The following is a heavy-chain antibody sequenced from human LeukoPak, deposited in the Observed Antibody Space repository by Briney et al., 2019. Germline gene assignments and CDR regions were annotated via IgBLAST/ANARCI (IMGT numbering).Heavy chain of an antibody. D-gene: IGHD2-2*01. Sequence: SGGSLRLSCAASGFTFSSYAMSWVRQAPGKGLEWVSAISGSGGSTYYADSVKGRFTISRDNSKNTLYLQMNSLRAEDTAVYYCARKRDIVVVPAAIGLANWFDPWGQGTLVTVSS. CDR1: GFTFSSYA. V-gene: IGHV3-23*01. CDR3: ARKRDIVVVPAAIGLANWFDP. CDR2: ISGSGGST. J-gene: IGHJ5*02.